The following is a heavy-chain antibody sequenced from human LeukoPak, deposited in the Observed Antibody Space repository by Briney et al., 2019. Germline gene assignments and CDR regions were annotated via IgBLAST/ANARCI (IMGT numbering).Heavy chain of an antibody. CDR3: ASLKRYGSGSYYPIDI. CDR2: INPNSGGT. CDR1: GYTFTGYY. Sequence: ASVKVSCKVSGYTFTGYYMHWVRQAPGQGLEWMGWINPNSGGTNYAQKFQGRVTMTRDTSISTAYMELSRLRSDDTAVYYCASLKRYGSGSYYPIDIWGQGTMVTVSS. J-gene: IGHJ3*02. D-gene: IGHD3-10*01. V-gene: IGHV1-2*02.